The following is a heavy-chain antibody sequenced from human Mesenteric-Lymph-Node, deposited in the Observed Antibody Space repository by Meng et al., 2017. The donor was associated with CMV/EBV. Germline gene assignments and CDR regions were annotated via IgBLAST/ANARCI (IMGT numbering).Heavy chain of an antibody. D-gene: IGHD3-9*01. Sequence: SGRHLRRYAISWVRQAPGQGLEGMGGIIPIFGTANYAQKFQGRVTITADKSTSTAYMELSSLRSEDTAVYYCARVRYFDWDQYYFDYWGQGTLVTVSS. CDR1: GRHLRRYA. V-gene: IGHV1-69*06. CDR3: ARVRYFDWDQYYFDY. CDR2: IIPIFGTA. J-gene: IGHJ4*02.